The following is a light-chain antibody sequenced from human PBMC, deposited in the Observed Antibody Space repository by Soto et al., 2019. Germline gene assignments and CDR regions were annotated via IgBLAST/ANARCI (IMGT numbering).Light chain of an antibody. CDR1: NNDLGRYNY. Sequence: QSALTQPRSVSGAPAQTVTIPLTGTNNDLGRYNYVIWYQQHPGEAPKLVMYDVAQRPAGVSDRLSGDKSGKSASLTISGLQADDEATYYCCSYAGSDALVFGSGTKVTVL. CDR3: CSYAGSDALV. J-gene: IGLJ1*01. CDR2: DVA. V-gene: IGLV2-11*01.